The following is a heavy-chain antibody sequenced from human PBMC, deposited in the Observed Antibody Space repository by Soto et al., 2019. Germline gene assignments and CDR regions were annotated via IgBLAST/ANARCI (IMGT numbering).Heavy chain of an antibody. V-gene: IGHV3-48*02. Sequence: GGCLRLSCAASGFTFSTYSMNWVRQAPGKGLEWVSYVSGSSRTIYYADSVKGRFTISRDNAKNSLFLHMNSLRDEDTAVYYCARVLAAAGIPFDYWGQGTLVTVSS. D-gene: IGHD6-13*01. CDR2: VSGSSRTI. CDR1: GFTFSTYS. J-gene: IGHJ4*02. CDR3: ARVLAAAGIPFDY.